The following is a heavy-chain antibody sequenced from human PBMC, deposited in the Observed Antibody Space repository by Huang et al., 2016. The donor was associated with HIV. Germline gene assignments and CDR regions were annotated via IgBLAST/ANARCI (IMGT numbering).Heavy chain of an antibody. Sequence: QVQLVQSGAEVKKPGASVKVSCKASGFNFNNYDFNWVRQASGQGLEWMGWMNPKRGNTGYAQKFQGRVTMTRNTSITTAYMELRSLRSEDTAVYYCARARGFLYDSTGYYSRYYFDSWGRGTLVTISS. CDR2: MNPKRGNT. J-gene: IGHJ4*02. D-gene: IGHD3-22*01. CDR1: GFNFNNYD. V-gene: IGHV1-8*02. CDR3: ARARGFLYDSTGYYSRYYFDS.